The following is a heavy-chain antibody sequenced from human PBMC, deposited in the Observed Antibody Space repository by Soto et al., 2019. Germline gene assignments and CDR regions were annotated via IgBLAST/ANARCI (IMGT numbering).Heavy chain of an antibody. CDR3: ALDYYGSGSPPLGY. V-gene: IGHV4-59*01. Sequence: PSETLSLTCTVSGGSISSYYWSWIRQPPGKGLEWIGYIYYSGSTNYNPSLKSRVTISVDTSKNQFSLKLSSVTAADTAVYYCALDYYGSGSPPLGYWRQRHLVTVSS. D-gene: IGHD3-10*01. J-gene: IGHJ4*02. CDR1: GGSISSYY. CDR2: IYYSGST.